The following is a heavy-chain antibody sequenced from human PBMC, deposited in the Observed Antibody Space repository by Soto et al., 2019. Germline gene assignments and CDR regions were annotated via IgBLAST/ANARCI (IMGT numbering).Heavy chain of an antibody. D-gene: IGHD4-17*01. J-gene: IGHJ2*01. V-gene: IGHV3-30-3*01. CDR2: TSYDGSTK. CDR1: GFTFSSYT. CDR3: AKDGGFDYGFWYFDL. Sequence: QVQLVESGGGVDQPGRSLRLSCAASGFTFSSYTMHWVRQAPGKGLEWVAVTSYDGSTKYYADSVKGRFTISRDNNNNTLFLQVNSLRAEDTAVYYCAKDGGFDYGFWYFDLWGRGTLVTVSS.